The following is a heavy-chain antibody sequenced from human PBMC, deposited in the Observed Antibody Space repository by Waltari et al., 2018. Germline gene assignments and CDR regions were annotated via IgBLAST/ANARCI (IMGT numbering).Heavy chain of an antibody. CDR3: ARAPAAGKFFGY. Sequence: QVQLVESGGGVVQPGRSLRLSCAASGFTFSSYAMHWVRQAPGKGLEWVAVISYDGSNKYYADSVKGRFTISRDNSKNTLYLQMNSLRAEDTAVYYCARAPAAGKFFGYWGQGTLVTVSS. J-gene: IGHJ4*02. V-gene: IGHV3-30-3*01. CDR2: ISYDGSNK. D-gene: IGHD6-13*01. CDR1: GFTFSSYA.